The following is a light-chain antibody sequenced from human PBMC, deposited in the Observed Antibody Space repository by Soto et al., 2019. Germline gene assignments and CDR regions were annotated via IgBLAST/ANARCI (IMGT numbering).Light chain of an antibody. Sequence: EIVLAQSPGPLSLSQGERATLSCRASKSVTSTYLAWYQQRPGQAPRLLVYATSTRAVGVPDRFTGSGSGTDFTLTISRLEPEDFAVYYCQHYGRSPMFGPGTVVEIK. J-gene: IGKJ1*01. CDR3: QHYGRSPM. CDR2: ATS. V-gene: IGKV3-20*01. CDR1: KSVTSTY.